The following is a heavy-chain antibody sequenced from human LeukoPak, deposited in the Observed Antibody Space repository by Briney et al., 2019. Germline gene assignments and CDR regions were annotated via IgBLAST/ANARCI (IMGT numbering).Heavy chain of an antibody. D-gene: IGHD3-10*01. CDR2: INSNGRGT. Sequence: GGSLRLSCAASGFTFSSEWMHWVRQAPGRGLVWMAHINSNGRGTNYGDSVKGRFTVSRDNAKNTLYLQMNSLRAEDTAVYYCARDLPRTSGPWGQGTLVTVSS. V-gene: IGHV3-74*01. CDR3: ARDLPRTSGP. CDR1: GFTFSSEW. J-gene: IGHJ5*02.